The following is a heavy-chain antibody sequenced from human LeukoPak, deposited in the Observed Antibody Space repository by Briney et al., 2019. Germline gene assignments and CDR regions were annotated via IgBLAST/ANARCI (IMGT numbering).Heavy chain of an antibody. D-gene: IGHD3-22*01. CDR2: ISVAGYST. CDR1: GFTFTSYA. Sequence: LGGSLSLSCVASGFTFTSYAMSWVRQAPGKGLEWVSAISVAGYSTYYADSVKGRFTISRDNSKNTLYMQMNSLRADDTAVYYCAKVAGSSGYYPEYWGQGTLVTVSS. V-gene: IGHV3-23*01. CDR3: AKVAGSSGYYPEY. J-gene: IGHJ4*02.